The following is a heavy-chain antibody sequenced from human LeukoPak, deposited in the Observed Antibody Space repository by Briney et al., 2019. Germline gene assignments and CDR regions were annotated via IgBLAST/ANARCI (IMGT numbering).Heavy chain of an antibody. CDR3: AKDWNSATTGLTY. CDR1: GFTFNSHA. J-gene: IGHJ4*02. V-gene: IGHV3-23*01. CDR2: IRGDSSKT. Sequence: PGGSLRLSCAASGFTFNSHAMTWVRQAPGKRLEWVSSIRGDSSKTFYADSVEGRFTMLRDNSKKTVYLQMNSLRVDDTAVYYCAKDWNSATTGLTYWGQGTLVTVSS. D-gene: IGHD1-1*01.